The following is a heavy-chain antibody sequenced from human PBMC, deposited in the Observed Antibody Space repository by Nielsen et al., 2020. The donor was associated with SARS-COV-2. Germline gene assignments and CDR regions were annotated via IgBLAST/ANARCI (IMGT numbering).Heavy chain of an antibody. CDR3: ARDSWDSLRYFVH. V-gene: IGHV3-21*01. D-gene: IGHD3-22*01. Sequence: GESLKISCTGSGFTFSDYSMNRVRQAPGKGLEWVASISGDCNYIFYSELVKGRFTISRDDSKNTLYLQMNSLRPENTAVYYCARDSWDSLRYFVHWGQGAQVTVSS. J-gene: IGHJ4*02. CDR1: GFTFSDYS. CDR2: ISGDCNYI.